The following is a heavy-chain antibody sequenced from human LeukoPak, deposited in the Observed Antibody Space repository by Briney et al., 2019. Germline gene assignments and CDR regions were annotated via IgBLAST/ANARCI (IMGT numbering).Heavy chain of an antibody. V-gene: IGHV3-48*04. D-gene: IGHD3-10*01. CDR1: GFIFSTYW. CDR3: ARDTSITLVRRFDY. CDR2: ISSSGSTI. J-gene: IGHJ4*02. Sequence: GGSLRLSCAASGFIFSTYWMSWVRQAPGKGLEWVSYISSSGSTIYYADSVKGRFTISRDNAKNSLYLQMNSLRAEDTAVYYCARDTSITLVRRFDYWGQGTLVTVSS.